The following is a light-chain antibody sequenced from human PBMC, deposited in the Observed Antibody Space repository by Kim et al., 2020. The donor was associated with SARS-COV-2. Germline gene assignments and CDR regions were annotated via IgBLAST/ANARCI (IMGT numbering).Light chain of an antibody. CDR1: QSVSSSY. CDR3: QQYDTSRT. Sequence: LSPGERATLSCRARQSVSSSYLAWYQQKPGQAPRLLIYGASSRATGIPDRFSGSGSGTDFTLTISRLEPEDSAVYYCQQYDTSRTFGQGTKVDIK. J-gene: IGKJ1*01. V-gene: IGKV3-20*01. CDR2: GAS.